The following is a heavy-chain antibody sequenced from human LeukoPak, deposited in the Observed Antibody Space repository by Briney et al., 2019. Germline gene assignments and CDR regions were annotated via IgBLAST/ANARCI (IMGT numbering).Heavy chain of an antibody. Sequence: GGSLRLSCAVSGFTFSVYSMSWVRQAPGKGLEWISYISSRGTAMYYADSVKGRFSISRDNAKKSLYLQMNSLRAEDTAVYYCARSELVGYSGYDLDYWGQGTLVTVSS. CDR1: GFTFSVYS. CDR2: ISSRGTAM. V-gene: IGHV3-11*01. J-gene: IGHJ4*02. CDR3: ARSELVGYSGYDLDY. D-gene: IGHD5-12*01.